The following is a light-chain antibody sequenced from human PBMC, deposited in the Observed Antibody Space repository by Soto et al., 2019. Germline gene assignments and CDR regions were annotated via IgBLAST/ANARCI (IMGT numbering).Light chain of an antibody. J-gene: IGLJ2*01. CDR3: SSYVYSATVV. V-gene: IGLV2-18*02. CDR2: EVT. Sequence: QSALTQPPSVSGSPGQSVTISCTGTSSDIGTYNRVSWYRQSPGAAPKLLIYEVTSRPSGVPDRFSGAKSGNTASLTISGLQAEDEAHYYCSSYVYSATVVFGGGTKLIVL. CDR1: SSDIGTYNR.